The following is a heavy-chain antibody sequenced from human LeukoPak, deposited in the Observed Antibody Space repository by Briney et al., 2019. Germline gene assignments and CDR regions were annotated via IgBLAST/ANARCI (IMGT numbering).Heavy chain of an antibody. J-gene: IGHJ4*02. V-gene: IGHV4-39*01. CDR3: ARSGTYEGPRFDY. CDR2: IYYSGST. Sequence: SETLSLTCTVSGGSIISSTHYLGWLRQPPGKGLEWIGNIYYSGSTYYNPSLKSRVTISVDTSKNQFSLKLSSLTAADTACDCCARSGTYEGPRFDYWGEGTLVTVPS. D-gene: IGHD1-26*01. CDR1: GGSIISSTHY.